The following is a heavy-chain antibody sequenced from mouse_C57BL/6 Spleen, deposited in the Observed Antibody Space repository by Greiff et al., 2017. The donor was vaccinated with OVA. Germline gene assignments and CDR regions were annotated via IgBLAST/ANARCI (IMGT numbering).Heavy chain of an antibody. Sequence: DVQLVESGGGLVKPGGSLKLSCAASGFTFSSYAMSWVRQTPEKRLEWVATISDGGSYTYYPDNVKGRFTISRDNAKNNLYLQMSHLKSEDTAMYYCARDRDGNYPDYWGQGTSVTVSS. CDR3: ARDRDGNYPDY. CDR1: GFTFSSYA. J-gene: IGHJ4*01. CDR2: ISDGGSYT. D-gene: IGHD2-1*01. V-gene: IGHV5-4*01.